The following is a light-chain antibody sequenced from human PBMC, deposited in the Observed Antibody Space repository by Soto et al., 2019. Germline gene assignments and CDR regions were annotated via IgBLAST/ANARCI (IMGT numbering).Light chain of an antibody. CDR1: QSGRDMY. V-gene: IGKV3-20*01. J-gene: IGKJ1*01. CDR2: GVS. Sequence: EIVLTQSPGTLSLSPGERATLSCRASQSGRDMYLAWYQQKPGQPPRLLIYGVSSRAYGIPDRFSGSGSGTDFTLTISRLEPEDFAVYYCQHYGXPQWTXGQGX. CDR3: QHYGXPQWT.